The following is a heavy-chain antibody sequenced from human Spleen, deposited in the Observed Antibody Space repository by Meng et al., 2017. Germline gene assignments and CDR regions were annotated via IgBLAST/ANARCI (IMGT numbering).Heavy chain of an antibody. CDR2: IKRDGSEK. CDR3: ARLHYYYDTSGYYSGSAFDI. V-gene: IGHV3-7*01. CDR1: GFSFSDYW. Sequence: GESLKISCAASGFSFSDYWMNWVRQAPGKGLEWVANIKRDGSEKDYVDSVEGRFTISRDNAKNSLYLQMNSLRAEDTAVYYCARLHYYYDTSGYYSGSAFDIWGQGTMVTVSS. D-gene: IGHD3-22*01. J-gene: IGHJ3*02.